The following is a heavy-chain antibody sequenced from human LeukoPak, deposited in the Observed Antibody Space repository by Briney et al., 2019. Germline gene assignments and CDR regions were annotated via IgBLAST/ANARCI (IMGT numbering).Heavy chain of an antibody. CDR3: ARDRRWPQWFDY. J-gene: IGHJ4*02. Sequence: SETLSLTCAVYGGSFSGYYWSWIRQPPGKGLEWIGEINHSGSTNYNPSLKSRVTISVDTSKNQFSLKLSSVTAADTAVYYCARDRRWPQWFDYWGQGTLVTVSS. CDR2: INHSGST. D-gene: IGHD5-24*01. V-gene: IGHV4-34*01. CDR1: GGSFSGYY.